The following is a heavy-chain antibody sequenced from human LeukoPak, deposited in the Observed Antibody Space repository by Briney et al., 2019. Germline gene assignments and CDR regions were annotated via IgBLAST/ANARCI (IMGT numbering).Heavy chain of an antibody. J-gene: IGHJ5*02. Sequence: GASVKVSCKASGYTFTGYYIHWVRQAPGQGLEWMGWINPNSGGINYAQKFQGRVTMTRDTSISTAYMELSRLRSDDTAVYYCARASTYSSRMNWFDPWGQGTLVTVSS. D-gene: IGHD6-13*01. V-gene: IGHV1-2*02. CDR2: INPNSGGI. CDR1: GYTFTGYY. CDR3: ARASTYSSRMNWFDP.